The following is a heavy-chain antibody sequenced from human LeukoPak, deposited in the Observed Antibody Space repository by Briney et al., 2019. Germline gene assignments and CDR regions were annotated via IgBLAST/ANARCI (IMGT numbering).Heavy chain of an antibody. CDR1: GFTFSSYA. Sequence: PGGSLRLSCAAPGFTFSSYAMPWVRQAPGKGLEWVAVISYDGSNKYYADSVKGRFTISRDNSKNTLYLQMNSLRAEDTAVYYCASGGYCGGDCYSGSIHNDAFDIWGQGTMVTVSS. D-gene: IGHD2-21*02. J-gene: IGHJ3*02. V-gene: IGHV3-30-3*01. CDR2: ISYDGSNK. CDR3: ASGGYCGGDCYSGSIHNDAFDI.